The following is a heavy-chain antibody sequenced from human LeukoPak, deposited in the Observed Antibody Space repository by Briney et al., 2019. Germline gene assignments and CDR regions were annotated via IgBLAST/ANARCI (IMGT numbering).Heavy chain of an antibody. CDR2: INPSGGST. V-gene: IGHV1-46*02. Sequence: ASVKVSCKASGYTFNNHYMYWVRQAPGQGLEWMGVINPSGGSTSYAQKFQGRVTMTRDTSTRTVYMEVNSLRSEDTAVYYCTRQGTYSSAIGMGYWGQGTLVTVSS. CDR3: TRQGTYSSAIGMGY. D-gene: IGHD6-19*01. J-gene: IGHJ4*02. CDR1: GYTFNNHY.